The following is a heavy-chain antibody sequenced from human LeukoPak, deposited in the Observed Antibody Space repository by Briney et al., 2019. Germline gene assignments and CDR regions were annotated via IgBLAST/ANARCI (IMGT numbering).Heavy chain of an antibody. CDR2: ISGTGSST. V-gene: IGHV3-23*01. D-gene: IGHD2-2*02. CDR1: GFTFGNYA. CDR3: AKASVAIPQYCNS. J-gene: IGHJ5*02. Sequence: PGGSLRLFCAASGFTFGNYAMNWVRQAPGKGLEWVSTISGTGSSTYYADSAKGRFTISRDNSKDTLFLQLNSLTAADTAMYFCAKASVAIPQYCNSWGQGTLVTVSS.